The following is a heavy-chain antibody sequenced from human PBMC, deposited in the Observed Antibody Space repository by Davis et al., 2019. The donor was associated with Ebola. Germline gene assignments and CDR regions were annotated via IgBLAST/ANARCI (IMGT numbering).Heavy chain of an antibody. CDR3: ARDLERRNYYYYGMDV. J-gene: IGHJ6*02. CDR1: GFTFSDYY. V-gene: IGHV3-11*06. CDR2: TSSSSSYT. Sequence: GESLKISCAASGFTFSDYYMSWIRQAPGKGLEWVSYTSSSSSYTNYADSVKGRFTISRDNAKNSLYLQMNSLRAEDTAVYYCARDLERRNYYYYGMDVWGQGTTVTVSS.